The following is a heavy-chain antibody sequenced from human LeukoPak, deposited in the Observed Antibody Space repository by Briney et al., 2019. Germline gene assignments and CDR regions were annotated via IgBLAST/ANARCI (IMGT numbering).Heavy chain of an antibody. J-gene: IGHJ4*02. V-gene: IGHV4-39*01. CDR2: IYYSGNT. D-gene: IGHD6-19*01. CDR1: GGSISSSSDY. CDR3: ASTPSGSSAWYYLDK. Sequence: SETLSLTCTVSGGSISSSSDYWGWIRQPPGKGLEWIGSIYYSGNTYYNPSLKSRVTISVDTSKKQFSLKLSSVTAADTAVYYCASTPSGSSAWYYLDKRGQGTLVTVSS.